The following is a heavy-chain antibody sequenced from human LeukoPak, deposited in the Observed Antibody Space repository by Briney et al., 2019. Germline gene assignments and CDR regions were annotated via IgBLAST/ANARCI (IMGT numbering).Heavy chain of an antibody. CDR2: INPNSGGT. J-gene: IGHJ5*02. CDR3: ARGGGYQLLRNWFDP. V-gene: IGHV1-2*02. CDR1: GYTFTSYA. D-gene: IGHD2-2*01. Sequence: ASVKVSCKASGYTFTSYAMNWVRQAPGQGLEWMGWINPNSGGTNYAQKFQGRVTMTRDTSISTAYMELSRLRSDDTAVYYCARGGGYQLLRNWFDPWGQGTLVTVSS.